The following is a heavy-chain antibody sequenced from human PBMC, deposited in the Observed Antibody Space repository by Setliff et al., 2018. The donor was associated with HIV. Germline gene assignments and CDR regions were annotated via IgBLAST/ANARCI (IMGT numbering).Heavy chain of an antibody. Sequence: ASVKVSCKASGFTLTSWFLHWVRQAPGQGPEWMGIINPSAGSTSYAQKFQGRVNVTSDTSTSTVYMGLSSLKSDDTAVYYCARGAYYDFWSGFESGFDYWGQGTLVTVSS. CDR2: INPSAGST. V-gene: IGHV1-46*01. CDR1: GFTLTSWF. J-gene: IGHJ4*02. CDR3: ARGAYYDFWSGFESGFDY. D-gene: IGHD3-3*01.